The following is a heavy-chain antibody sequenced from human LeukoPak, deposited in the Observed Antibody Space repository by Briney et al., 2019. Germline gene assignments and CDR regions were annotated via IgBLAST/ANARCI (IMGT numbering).Heavy chain of an antibody. V-gene: IGHV4-39*01. CDR1: GGSISSSSYY. J-gene: IGHJ3*02. Sequence: PSETLSLTCTVSGGSISSSSYYWGWIRQPPGKGLEWIGSIYYSGSTYYNPSLKSRDTISVDTSKSKFSLKLNSVTAADTAVYYCARPAYRGSYYDAFDIWGQGTMVTVSS. CDR2: IYYSGST. CDR3: ARPAYRGSYYDAFDI. D-gene: IGHD1-26*01.